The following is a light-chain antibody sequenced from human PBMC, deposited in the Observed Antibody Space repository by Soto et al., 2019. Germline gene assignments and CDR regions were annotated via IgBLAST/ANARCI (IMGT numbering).Light chain of an antibody. CDR1: QSIRSW. J-gene: IGKJ2*01. V-gene: IGKV1-5*03. Sequence: DIPMTQSPSTLSASVGDRVTITCRASQSIRSWLAWYQQKPGKAPKLLIYQASTLGSGVPSRFSGSGSGTEFTLTISSLQPDDFATYYCQQDNAYSTFGQGTKLEIK. CDR3: QQDNAYST. CDR2: QAS.